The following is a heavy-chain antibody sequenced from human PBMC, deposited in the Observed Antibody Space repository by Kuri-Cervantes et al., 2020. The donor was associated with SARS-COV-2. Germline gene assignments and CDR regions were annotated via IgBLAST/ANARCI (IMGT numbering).Heavy chain of an antibody. D-gene: IGHD2-8*01. V-gene: IGHV5-51*01. J-gene: IGHJ4*02. CDR3: ARGIYCTNDVCFFDY. Sequence: GGSLRLSCKGSGYSFTSYWIGWVRQMPGKGLEWMGIIYPGDSDTRYSPSFQGQVTISADKSISTAYLQWSSLKASDTAMYYCARGIYCTNDVCFFDYWGQGTLVTVSS. CDR1: GYSFTSYW. CDR2: IYPGDSDT.